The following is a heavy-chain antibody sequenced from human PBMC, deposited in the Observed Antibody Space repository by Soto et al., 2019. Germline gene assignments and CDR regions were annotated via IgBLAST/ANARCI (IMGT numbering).Heavy chain of an antibody. Sequence: GGSLRLSCAASGFTFSNAWINWVRQAPGKGLEWISFISSSSSYIYYADSVKGRFTISRDNAKNSLYLQMNSLRAEDTAVYYCARDQYFQHWGQGTLVTVSS. V-gene: IGHV3-21*05. J-gene: IGHJ1*01. CDR2: ISSSSSYI. CDR1: GFTFSNAW. CDR3: ARDQYFQH.